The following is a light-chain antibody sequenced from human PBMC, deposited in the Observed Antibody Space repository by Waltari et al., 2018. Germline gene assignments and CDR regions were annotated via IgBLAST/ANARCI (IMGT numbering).Light chain of an antibody. CDR3: QTADRSGTHVV. CDR2: KDS. V-gene: IGLV3-25*03. J-gene: IGLJ2*01. Sequence: SYALTQPPSVSVSPGQTARITCSADLFKNLPAYWYQQRPGQAPVLVIYKDSERPSGIPERFSGSSSGTVVSLIISGVQPEDEADYYCQTADRSGTHVVFGGGTKLTVI. CDR1: LFKNLP.